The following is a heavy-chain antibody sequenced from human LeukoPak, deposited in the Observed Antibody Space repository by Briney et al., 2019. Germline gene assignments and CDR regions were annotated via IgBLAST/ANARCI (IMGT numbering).Heavy chain of an antibody. D-gene: IGHD1-14*01. CDR2: IYYSGST. CDR3: ARASEDYCYYYMDV. Sequence: SETLSLTCTVSGGSISSSSYYWGWIRQPPGKGLEWFGSIYYSGSTYYNPSLKSRVTISVDTSKNQFSLKLSSVTAADTAVYYCARASEDYCYYYMDVWGKGTTVTISS. CDR1: GGSISSSSYY. V-gene: IGHV4-39*01. J-gene: IGHJ6*03.